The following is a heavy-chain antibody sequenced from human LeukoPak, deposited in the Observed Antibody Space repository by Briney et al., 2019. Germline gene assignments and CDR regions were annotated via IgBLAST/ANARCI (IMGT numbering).Heavy chain of an antibody. CDR2: ITSTGSST. D-gene: IGHD6-19*01. J-gene: IGHJ3*01. Sequence: KPGGSLLLSCAASGFTFRDYYMGWIRQAPGKGLEWISYITSTGSSTYYAECVEGRFTISRDNAKNSLYLQMNSLRADDTAVYYCARAQWDGFDVWGQGTVVTVSS. CDR3: ARAQWDGFDV. CDR1: GFTFRDYY. V-gene: IGHV3-11*04.